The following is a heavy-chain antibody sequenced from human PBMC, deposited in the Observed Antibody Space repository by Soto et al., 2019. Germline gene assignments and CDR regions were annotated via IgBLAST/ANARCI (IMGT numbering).Heavy chain of an antibody. Sequence: GGSLRLSCAASGFTFSSYAMSWVRQAPGKGLEWVSAISGSGGSIYYADSVKGRFTISRDNSKNTLYLQMNSLRAEDTAVYYCANPSSSSWPHSWFDPWGQGTLVTVSS. J-gene: IGHJ5*02. CDR2: ISGSGGSI. D-gene: IGHD6-13*01. CDR3: ANPSSSSWPHSWFDP. V-gene: IGHV3-23*01. CDR1: GFTFSSYA.